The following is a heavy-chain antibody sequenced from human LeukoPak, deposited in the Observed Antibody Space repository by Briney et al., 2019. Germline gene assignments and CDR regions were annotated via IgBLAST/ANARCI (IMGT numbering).Heavy chain of an antibody. Sequence: SETLSLTCAVYGGSFSGYYWSWIRQPPGKGLEWIGEINHSGSTNYNPSLKSRVTISVDTSKNQLSLKLSSVTAADTAVYYCARESVIGYCSGGSCVKWFDLWGQGTLVTVSS. J-gene: IGHJ5*02. CDR1: GGSFSGYY. CDR2: INHSGST. CDR3: ARESVIGYCSGGSCVKWFDL. V-gene: IGHV4-34*01. D-gene: IGHD2-15*01.